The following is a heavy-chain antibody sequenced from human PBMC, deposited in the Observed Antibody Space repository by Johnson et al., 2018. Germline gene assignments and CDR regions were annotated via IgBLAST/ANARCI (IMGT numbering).Heavy chain of an antibody. CDR2: ISYDVSNK. Sequence: QVQLVQSGGGVVQPGRSLRLSCAASGFSFSNYGMHWVRQAPGKGLEWVAVISYDVSNKYYADSVKGRFTISRDNSKNTLYLQMNSLRTQDTAVYYCAKYQDGNSGAFDIWGQGTMVTVSS. D-gene: IGHD4-23*01. V-gene: IGHV3-30*18. CDR1: GFSFSNYG. CDR3: AKYQDGNSGAFDI. J-gene: IGHJ3*02.